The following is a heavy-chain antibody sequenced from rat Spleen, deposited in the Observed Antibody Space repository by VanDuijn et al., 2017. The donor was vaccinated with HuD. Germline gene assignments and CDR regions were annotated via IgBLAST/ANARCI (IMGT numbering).Heavy chain of an antibody. J-gene: IGHJ2*01. Sequence: EVQLMESGGGLVQPGRSMKLSCAASGLSFSNYDMAWVRQAPTKGLEWVASISYDGTAAYYRDSVKGRFTLSRDNAKSTLYLQMDSLRSDDTATYYCATEELGRGYFDYWGQGVMVTVSS. CDR3: ATEELGRGYFDY. CDR2: ISYDGTAA. CDR1: GLSFSNYD. D-gene: IGHD4-3*01. V-gene: IGHV5-20*01.